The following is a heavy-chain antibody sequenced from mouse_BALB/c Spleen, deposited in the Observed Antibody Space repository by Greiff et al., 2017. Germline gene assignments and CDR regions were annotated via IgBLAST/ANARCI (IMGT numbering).Heavy chain of an antibody. V-gene: IGHV14-3*02. CDR2: IDPANGNT. CDR1: GFNIKDTY. J-gene: IGHJ2*01. D-gene: IGHD2-4*01. Sequence: EVQLQQSGAELVKPGASVKLSCTASGFNIKDTYMHWVKQRPEQGLEWIGRIDPANGNTKYDPKFQGKATITADTSSNTAYLQLSSLTSEDTAVYYGASMITTGGGFDYWGQGTTLTVSS. CDR3: ASMITTGGGFDY.